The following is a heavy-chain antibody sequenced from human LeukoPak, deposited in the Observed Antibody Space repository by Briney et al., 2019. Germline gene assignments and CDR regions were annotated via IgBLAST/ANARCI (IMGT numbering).Heavy chain of an antibody. J-gene: IGHJ6*03. CDR3: ARLIQAYYYYYMDV. Sequence: GGSLRLSCAASGFTFSSYWMSWVRQAPGKGLEWVANIKQDGSEKYYVDSVKGRFTISRDNAKNSLYLQMNSLRAEDTAVYYCARLIQAYYYYYMDVWGKGTTVTIS. V-gene: IGHV3-7*01. CDR1: GFTFSSYW. CDR2: IKQDGSEK. D-gene: IGHD2-8*01.